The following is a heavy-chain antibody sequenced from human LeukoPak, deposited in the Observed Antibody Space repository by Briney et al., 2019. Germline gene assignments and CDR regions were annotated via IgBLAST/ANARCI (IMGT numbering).Heavy chain of an antibody. V-gene: IGHV3-21*01. J-gene: IGHJ3*02. CDR2: ISSSSSYI. D-gene: IGHD4-17*01. CDR1: GFTFSSYS. CDR3: ARLSTVDAFDI. Sequence: GGSLRLSCAASGFTFSSYSMNCVRQAPGKGLEWVSSISSSSSYIYYADSVKGRFTISRDNAKNSLYLQMNSLRAEDTAVYYCARLSTVDAFDIWGQGTMVTVSS.